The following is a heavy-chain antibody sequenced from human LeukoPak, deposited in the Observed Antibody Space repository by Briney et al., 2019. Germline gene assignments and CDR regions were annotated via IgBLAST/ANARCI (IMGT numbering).Heavy chain of an antibody. J-gene: IGHJ3*02. CDR3: ARYTGADAFDI. CDR1: GVPISSYY. Sequence: SETLSLTCSVSGVPISSYYWSWIRQPAGKGLEWIGRIYTSGSTNYNPSLKSRVTMSVDTSKDQFSLKLSSVTAADTAVYYCARYTGADAFDIWGQGTMVTVSS. CDR2: IYTSGST. D-gene: IGHD1-26*01. V-gene: IGHV4-4*07.